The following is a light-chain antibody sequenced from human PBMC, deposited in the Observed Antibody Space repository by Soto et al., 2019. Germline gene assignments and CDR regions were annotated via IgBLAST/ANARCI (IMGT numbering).Light chain of an antibody. J-gene: IGKJ1*01. CDR3: QQYADWPRT. Sequence: EIVLTQSPATLSVSPGEGATLSCRASQSVSSDLAWYQHRPGQAPRLLISGSSTRATDIPDRFRGSGSGTVFTLTISSLQSEDFAVYYCQQYADWPRTFGQGTKVEI. CDR1: QSVSSD. V-gene: IGKV3D-15*01. CDR2: GSS.